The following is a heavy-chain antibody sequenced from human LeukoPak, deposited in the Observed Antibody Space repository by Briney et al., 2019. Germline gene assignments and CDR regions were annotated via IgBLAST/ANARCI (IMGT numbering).Heavy chain of an antibody. J-gene: IGHJ6*02. CDR3: AREMGVVTAHGIDV. CDR2: IYYSGST. D-gene: IGHD4-23*01. V-gene: IGHV4-39*02. Sequence: PSETLSLTRIVSGGSISSISSNNYHWGWIRQPPGKGLEWIGSIYYSGSTCYNPSLKSRVTISVDTSKNQFSLKLSSVTAADTALYYCAREMGVVTAHGIDVWGQGTTVTVSS. CDR1: GGSISSISSNNYH.